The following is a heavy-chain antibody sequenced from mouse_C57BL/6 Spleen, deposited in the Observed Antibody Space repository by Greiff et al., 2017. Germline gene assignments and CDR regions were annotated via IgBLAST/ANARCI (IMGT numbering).Heavy chain of an antibody. V-gene: IGHV1-61*01. D-gene: IGHD2-5*01. J-gene: IGHJ1*03. CDR1: GYTFTSYW. CDR2: IYPSDSET. Sequence: QVQPQQPGAELVRPGSSVKLSCKASGYTFTSYWMDWVKQRPGQGLEWIGNIYPSDSETHYNQKFKDKATLTVDKSSSTAYMQLSSLTSEDSAVYYCARRGSNRLCFDVWGTGTTVTVSS. CDR3: ARRGSNRLCFDV.